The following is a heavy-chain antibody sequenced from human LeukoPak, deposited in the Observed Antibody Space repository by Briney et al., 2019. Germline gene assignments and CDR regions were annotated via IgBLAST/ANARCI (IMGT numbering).Heavy chain of an antibody. J-gene: IGHJ6*02. D-gene: IGHD1-1*01. CDR1: GFTFDDYA. CDR3: AKDTGNSWNGDYGMDV. V-gene: IGHV3-9*01. Sequence: PGGSLRLSCAASGFTFDDYAMHWVRQAPGKGLEWVSGISWNSGSIGYADSVKGRFTISRDNAKNSLYLQMNSLRAEDTALYYCAKDTGNSWNGDYGMDVWGQGTTVTVSS. CDR2: ISWNSGSI.